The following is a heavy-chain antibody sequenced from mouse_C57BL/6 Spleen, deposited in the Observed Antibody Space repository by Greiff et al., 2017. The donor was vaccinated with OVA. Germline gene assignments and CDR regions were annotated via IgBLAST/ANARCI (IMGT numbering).Heavy chain of an antibody. CDR1: GYTFTSYW. V-gene: IGHV1-59*01. J-gene: IGHJ2*01. CDR3: ARDQFITTVVPFDY. D-gene: IGHD1-1*01. Sequence: QVHVKQPGAELVRPGTSVKLSCKASGYTFTSYWMHWVKQRPGQGLEWIGVIDPSASYTNYNQKFKGKATLTVDTSSSTAYMPISRLTSEYSAVXYGARDQFITTVVPFDYWGQGTTLTVSS. CDR2: IDPSASYT.